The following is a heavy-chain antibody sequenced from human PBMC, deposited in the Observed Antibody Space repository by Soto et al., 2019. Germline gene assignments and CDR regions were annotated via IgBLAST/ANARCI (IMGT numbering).Heavy chain of an antibody. Sequence: QVQLVQSGTEVKRPGDSVKVSCKASGYTFTGYYVHWVRQAPGQGLEWMGWINPNSGDTNLAQRFQGRVTIKRDTSIGTAYMELRGLTSDDTAEYYCAKGGAIVAAGTRVYPYNAMDVWGQGTTVTVSS. CDR1: GYTFTGYY. CDR3: AKGGAIVAAGTRVYPYNAMDV. D-gene: IGHD1-26*01. V-gene: IGHV1-2*02. J-gene: IGHJ6*02. CDR2: INPNSGDT.